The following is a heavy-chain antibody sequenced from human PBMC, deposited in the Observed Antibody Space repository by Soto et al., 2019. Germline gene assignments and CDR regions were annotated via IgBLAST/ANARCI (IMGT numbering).Heavy chain of an antibody. CDR1: GFTFSSYG. V-gene: IGHV3-33*01. CDR3: ARGIYGDHRQIFDY. D-gene: IGHD4-17*01. J-gene: IGHJ4*02. Sequence: GGSLRLSCAASGFTFSSYGMHWVRQAPGKGLEWVAVIWYDGSNKYYADSVKGRFTISRDNSKNTLYLQMNSLRAEDTAVYYCARGIYGDHRQIFDYWGQGTLVTVSS. CDR2: IWYDGSNK.